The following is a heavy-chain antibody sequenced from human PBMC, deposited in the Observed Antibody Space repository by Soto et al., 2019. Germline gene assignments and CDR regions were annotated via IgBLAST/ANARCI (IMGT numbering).Heavy chain of an antibody. CDR1: GFTFSSYA. CDR3: ARLDNYYDSSGYDFDY. V-gene: IGHV3-30-3*01. Sequence: QVQLVESGGGVVQPGRSLRLSCAASGFTFSSYAMPWVRQAPGKGLEWVAVISYDGSNKYYADSVKGRFTISRDNSKNALYLQMNSLRAEDTAVYYCARLDNYYDSSGYDFDYWGQGTLVTVSS. D-gene: IGHD3-22*01. CDR2: ISYDGSNK. J-gene: IGHJ4*02.